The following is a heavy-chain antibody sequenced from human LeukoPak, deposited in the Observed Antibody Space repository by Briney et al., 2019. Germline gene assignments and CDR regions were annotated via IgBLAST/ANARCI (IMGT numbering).Heavy chain of an antibody. CDR3: ARVLWGKTFDN. Sequence: ASVKVSCKASGYTFTGYYIHWVRQAPGQGLEWMGWILPNSGDTKYAQKFQGRVTMTRDTSVSTAFMELTRLESDDTAVYYCARVLWGKTFDNWGQGTLVTVSS. V-gene: IGHV1-2*02. D-gene: IGHD7-27*01. CDR2: ILPNSGDT. J-gene: IGHJ4*02. CDR1: GYTFTGYY.